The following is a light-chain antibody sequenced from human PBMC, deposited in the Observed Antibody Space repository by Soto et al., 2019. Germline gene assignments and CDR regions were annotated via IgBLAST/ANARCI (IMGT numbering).Light chain of an antibody. CDR1: QSLLNSNGYNS. V-gene: IGKV2-28*01. Sequence: DIVLTQSPISLPVIPGEPASISCRSSQSLLNSNGYNSLDWYLQKPGQSPQLLIFLASNRASGVPDRFSGRGSGTDFTLKISIVEAEDGGGYYFMHAQQTRTFSQGTKL. CDR2: LAS. J-gene: IGKJ1*01. CDR3: MHAQQTRT.